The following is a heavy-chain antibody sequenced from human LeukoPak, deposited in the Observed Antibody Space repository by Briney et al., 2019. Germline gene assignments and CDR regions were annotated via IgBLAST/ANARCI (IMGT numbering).Heavy chain of an antibody. J-gene: IGHJ6*03. Sequence: GASVKVSCKASGYTFTNYGISWVRQAPGQGLEWMGWISGYNGNTKYAQKVQGRVTMSTDTSTSTAYMELSSLRSEDTAVYYCARGDYYGSGSYYRNNYYYYMDVWGKGTTVTISS. V-gene: IGHV1-18*01. CDR2: ISGYNGNT. CDR1: GYTFTNYG. D-gene: IGHD3-10*01. CDR3: ARGDYYGSGSYYRNNYYYYMDV.